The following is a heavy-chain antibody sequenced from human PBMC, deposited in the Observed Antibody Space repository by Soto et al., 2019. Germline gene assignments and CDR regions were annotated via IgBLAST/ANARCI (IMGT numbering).Heavy chain of an antibody. V-gene: IGHV1-69*01. CDR2: ILPSVDKA. J-gene: IGHJ1*01. CDR3: ARGWNDFPH. Sequence: QVQLVQSGAEVKKPGSSVKVSCKASGGTFSNYVISWVRQAPGQGLECMGGILPSVDKANYAQKFQGRVTITADGSTSTAYLELSSLKAEDTAVYYCARGWNDFPHWGQGTLVTVSS. D-gene: IGHD1-1*01. CDR1: GGTFSNYV.